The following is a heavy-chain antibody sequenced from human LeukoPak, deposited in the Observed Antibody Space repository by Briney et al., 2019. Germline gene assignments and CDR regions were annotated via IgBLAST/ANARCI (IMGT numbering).Heavy chain of an antibody. CDR1: GFTFSSYG. CDR2: VSYDGSK. CDR3: ARDLAYSRLDY. J-gene: IGHJ4*02. V-gene: IGHV3-30*03. D-gene: IGHD5-18*01. Sequence: GRSLRLSCAASGFTFSSYGMHWVRQAPGKGLEWVAVVSYDGSKYYADSVKGRFTISRDNAKNSLYLQMDSLRVEDTAFYYCARDLAYSRLDYWGQGMLVTVSS.